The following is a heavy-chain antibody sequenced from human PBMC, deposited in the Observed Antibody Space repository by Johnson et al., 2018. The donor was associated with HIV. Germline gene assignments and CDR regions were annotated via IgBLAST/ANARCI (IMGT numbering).Heavy chain of an antibody. J-gene: IGHJ3*02. CDR1: GFTFSRYW. Sequence: VQLVESGGGLVQPGGSLRLSCAASGFTFSRYWMHWVRQAPGKGLVWVSHFNTDGSTTSYADSVKGRFTISRDNAKNTLFLQMHSLRAEDTAVYYCARYPMVRGAGGFDIWGQGTMVTVSS. D-gene: IGHD3-10*01. CDR3: ARYPMVRGAGGFDI. V-gene: IGHV3-74*02. CDR2: FNTDGSTT.